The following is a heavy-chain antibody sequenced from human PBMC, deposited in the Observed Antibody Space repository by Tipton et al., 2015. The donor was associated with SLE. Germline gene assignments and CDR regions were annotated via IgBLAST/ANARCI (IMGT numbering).Heavy chain of an antibody. J-gene: IGHJ6*03. CDR2: IYSSGST. CDR1: GGSINSGNYF. V-gene: IGHV4-61*02. CDR3: ARAYQNYWSGYLPIYNYMDV. Sequence: TLSLTCTVSGGSINSGNYFWGWIRQPAGKGLEWIGRIYSSGSTNYNPSLKSRVTLSIDTSKNQFSLNLSSVTAADTAVYYCARAYQNYWSGYLPIYNYMDVWGKGSTVTVSS. D-gene: IGHD3-3*01.